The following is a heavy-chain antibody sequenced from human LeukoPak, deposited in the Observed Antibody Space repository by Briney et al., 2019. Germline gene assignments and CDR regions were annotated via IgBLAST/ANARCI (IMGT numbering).Heavy chain of an antibody. D-gene: IGHD3-22*01. Sequence: PGGSLRLSCAASGFTFSDYAMTWVRQAPGKGPEGVSGISGSGDTTYYTDSVKGRFTISRDNSKNTVDLQMNTLRAEDTAVYYCAKRDNNDYYTGLHVFDIWGQGTLVTVSS. J-gene: IGHJ3*02. V-gene: IGHV3-23*01. CDR3: AKRDNNDYYTGLHVFDI. CDR2: ISGSGDTT. CDR1: GFTFSDYA.